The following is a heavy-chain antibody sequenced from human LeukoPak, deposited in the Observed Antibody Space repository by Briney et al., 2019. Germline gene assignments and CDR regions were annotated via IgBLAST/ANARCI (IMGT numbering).Heavy chain of an antibody. CDR1: GFTFSSYA. CDR2: ISSNGGST. Sequence: PGGSLRLSCAASGFTFSSYAMHWVRQAPGKGLEFVSAISSNGGSTYYANSVKGRFTISRDNSKNTLYLQMGSLRAEDMAVYYCARGPPFYDTSGYNPDYWGQGTLVTVSS. CDR3: ARGPPFYDTSGYNPDY. D-gene: IGHD3-22*01. J-gene: IGHJ4*02. V-gene: IGHV3-64*01.